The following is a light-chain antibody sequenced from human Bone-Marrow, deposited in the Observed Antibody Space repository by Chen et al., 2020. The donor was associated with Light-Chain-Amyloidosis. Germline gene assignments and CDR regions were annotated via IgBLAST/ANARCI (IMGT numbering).Light chain of an antibody. CDR2: DDS. J-gene: IGLJ3*02. CDR3: QVWDRSSDRPV. V-gene: IGLV3-21*02. Sequence: SYVLTQPSSVSVAPGQTATIACGGNNIESTSVHWYQQTPGQAPLLDVYDDSDRPSGIPERLSGSNSGNTATLTISRVEAGDEAVYYCQVWDRSSDRPVFGGGTKLTVL. CDR1: NIESTS.